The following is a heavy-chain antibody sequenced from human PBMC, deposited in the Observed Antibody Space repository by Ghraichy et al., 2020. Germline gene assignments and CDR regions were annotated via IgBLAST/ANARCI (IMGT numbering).Heavy chain of an antibody. CDR3: ARSGRGNGPGYVGY. D-gene: IGHD1-1*01. CDR1: GGSISSYY. CDR2: IYYSGST. Sequence: SETLSLTCTVSGGSISSYYWSWIRQPPGKGLEWIGYIYYSGSTNYNPSLKSRVTISVDTSKNQFSLKLSSVTAADTAVYYCARSGRGNGPGYVGYWGQGTLVTVSS. V-gene: IGHV4-59*08. J-gene: IGHJ4*02.